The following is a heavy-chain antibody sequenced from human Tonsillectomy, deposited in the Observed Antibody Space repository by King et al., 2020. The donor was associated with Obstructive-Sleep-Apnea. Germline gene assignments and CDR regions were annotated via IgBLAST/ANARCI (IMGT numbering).Heavy chain of an antibody. D-gene: IGHD2-15*01. V-gene: IGHV4-38-2*02. J-gene: IGHJ1*01. CDR1: GYSISSGYY. CDR2: IYHSGST. CDR3: ARVVVVVAATYYGEYFQH. Sequence: VQLQESGPGLVKPSETLSLTCTVSGYSISSGYYWGWIRQPPGKGLEWIGSIYHSGSTYYNPSLKSRVTMSVDTSNNQFSLKLSSVTAADTPVYYCARVVVVVAATYYGEYFQHWGQGTLVTVSS.